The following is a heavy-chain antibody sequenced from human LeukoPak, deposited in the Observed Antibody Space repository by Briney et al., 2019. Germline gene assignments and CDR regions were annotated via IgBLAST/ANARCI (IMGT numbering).Heavy chain of an antibody. CDR3: ATKQWLAPPPDS. Sequence: GGSLRLSCAASGFTFSKYWMFWVRQAPGKGLESVSRINTDGTVTTYADSVKGRFTVSRDNADNTMFLQMNSVRDEDTAVYYCATKQWLAPPPDSWGQGTPVTVSS. D-gene: IGHD6-19*01. CDR2: INTDGTVT. V-gene: IGHV3-74*01. CDR1: GFTFSKYW. J-gene: IGHJ4*02.